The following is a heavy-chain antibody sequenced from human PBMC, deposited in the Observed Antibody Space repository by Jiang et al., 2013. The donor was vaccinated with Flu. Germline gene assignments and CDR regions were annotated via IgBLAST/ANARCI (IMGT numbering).Heavy chain of an antibody. CDR2: IYPGDYDT. J-gene: IGHJ6*02. CDR1: GYSFTSYW. CDR3: ARHGRFESGSYYERYYYGMDV. V-gene: IGHV5-51*01. D-gene: IGHD1-26*01. Sequence: GAEVKKPGESLKISCKGFGYSFTSYWIGWVRQRAGKGLEWMGIIYPGDYDTRYSPSFQGQVTISADKSISTAYLQWSSLKASDTAMYYCARHGRFESGSYYERYYYGMDVWGQGTTVTVSS.